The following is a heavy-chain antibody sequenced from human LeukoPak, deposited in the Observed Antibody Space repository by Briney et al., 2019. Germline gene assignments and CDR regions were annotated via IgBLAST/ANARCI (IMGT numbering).Heavy chain of an antibody. CDR1: DGSISTYY. CDR2: MYGSGTP. D-gene: IGHD5-18*01. Sequence: SETLSLTCSVSDGSISTYYWSWIRQPAGKGLEWIGRMYGSGTPNYSPSLNSRVTMSVDTSKRQISLRLSSVTVADTAVYYCASAHDTAPFDPWGQGTLVTVSS. CDR3: ASAHDTAPFDP. V-gene: IGHV4-4*07. J-gene: IGHJ5*02.